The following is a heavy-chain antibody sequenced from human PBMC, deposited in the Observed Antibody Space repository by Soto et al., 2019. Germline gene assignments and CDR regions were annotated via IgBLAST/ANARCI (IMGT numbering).Heavy chain of an antibody. V-gene: IGHV4-39*01. CDR2: FSYGGNT. Sequence: SETLSLTCTVSGGSISSSSYYWGWIRQPPGKGLEWIGSFSYGGNTYYNPSLKSRVTISADTSKNQFSLKLNSVVAADTAVYYCARSLPTSCADYWGQGTLVTVSS. J-gene: IGHJ4*01. CDR3: ARSLPTSCADY. CDR1: GGSISSSSYY. D-gene: IGHD2-2*01.